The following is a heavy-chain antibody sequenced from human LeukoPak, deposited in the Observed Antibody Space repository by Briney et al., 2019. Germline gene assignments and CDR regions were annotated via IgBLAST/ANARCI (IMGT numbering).Heavy chain of an antibody. Sequence: ASVKVSCKASGYTFTDFGISWVRQAPGQGLEWMGWSSAYNGDTKYAQKFQGRVTMTTDTSTSTAYMEMRSLRSDDTAVFYCTRDLGTYTSSGSIFFDYWGQGTLVTVSS. V-gene: IGHV1-18*01. CDR3: TRDLGTYTSSGSIFFDY. CDR1: GYTFTDFG. J-gene: IGHJ4*02. CDR2: SSAYNGDT. D-gene: IGHD3-10*01.